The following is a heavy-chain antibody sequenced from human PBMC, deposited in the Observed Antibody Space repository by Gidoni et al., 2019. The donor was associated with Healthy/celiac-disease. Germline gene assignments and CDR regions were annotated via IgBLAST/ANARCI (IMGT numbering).Heavy chain of an antibody. V-gene: IGHV3-23*01. J-gene: IGHJ4*02. CDR1: GFTFSNYG. Sequence: EVQLLESGGGLVQPGGSLRLSCAASGFTFSNYGMSWVRQAPGKGLEWVSAISGGGGNTYYADSVRGRFTISRDNSKNTLYLQINSLRAEDTAVYYCAKPSSSWTPFDSWGQGTLVTVSS. CDR3: AKPSSSWTPFDS. CDR2: ISGGGGNT. D-gene: IGHD6-13*01.